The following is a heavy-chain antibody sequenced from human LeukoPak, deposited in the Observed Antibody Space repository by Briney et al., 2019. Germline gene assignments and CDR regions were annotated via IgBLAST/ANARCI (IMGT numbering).Heavy chain of an antibody. Sequence: PGGSLRLTCAASGFTVSSNYMSWVRQAPGKGLEWVSIIYSGGSTFYADSVKGRFTISRDNSKNTLYLQMNSLRAEDTAVYYCARGGSYLSAFDIWGQGTMVTVSS. J-gene: IGHJ3*02. D-gene: IGHD1-26*01. CDR2: IYSGGST. V-gene: IGHV3-53*01. CDR1: GFTVSSNY. CDR3: ARGGSYLSAFDI.